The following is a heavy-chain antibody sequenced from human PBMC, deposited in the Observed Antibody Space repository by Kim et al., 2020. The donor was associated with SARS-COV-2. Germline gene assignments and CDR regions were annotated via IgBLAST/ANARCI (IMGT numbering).Heavy chain of an antibody. Sequence: GGSLRLSCAASGFIFSSYGMHWVRQAPGKGLEWVAVIWYDGSNKDYADSVKGRLTISRDDSKNTLYLQMNSLRGEDTAVYYCARGRLGRHQEIDYWGQGTLVTVSS. V-gene: IGHV3-33*08. CDR1: GFIFSSYG. CDR2: IWYDGSNK. CDR3: ARGRLGRHQEIDY. J-gene: IGHJ4*02. D-gene: IGHD7-27*01.